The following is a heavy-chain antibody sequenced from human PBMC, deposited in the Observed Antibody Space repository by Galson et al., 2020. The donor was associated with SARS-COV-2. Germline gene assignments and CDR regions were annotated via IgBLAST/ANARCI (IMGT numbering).Heavy chain of an antibody. Sequence: TGGSLRLSCAASGFPFSSYEMNWVRQAPGKGLEWVSYISSSGTTTLYAGSLKGRFTISRDNAKNSLYLQMDSLRAEDTAVYYCARDRRYCTSVSCSLDLWGQGILVTVSS. CDR1: GFPFSSYE. CDR3: ARDRRYCTSVSCSLDL. CDR2: ISSSGTTT. D-gene: IGHD2-2*01. J-gene: IGHJ5*02. V-gene: IGHV3-48*03.